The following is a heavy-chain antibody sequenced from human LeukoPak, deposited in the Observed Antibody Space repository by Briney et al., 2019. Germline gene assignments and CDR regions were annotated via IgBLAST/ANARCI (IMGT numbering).Heavy chain of an antibody. CDR1: GGTFSSYA. CDR2: IIPIFGTA. D-gene: IGHD5-24*01. J-gene: IGHJ4*02. Sequence: GASVKVSCKASGGTFSSYAISWVRQAPGRGLEWMGGIIPIFGTANYAQKFQGRVTITADESTSTAYMELSSLRSEDTAVYYCAREGDGYNNGFDYWGQGTLVTVSS. V-gene: IGHV1-69*13. CDR3: AREGDGYNNGFDY.